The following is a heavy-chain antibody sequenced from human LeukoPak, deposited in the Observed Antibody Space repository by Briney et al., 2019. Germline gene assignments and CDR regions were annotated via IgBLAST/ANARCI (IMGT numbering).Heavy chain of an antibody. V-gene: IGHV4-59*08. Sequence: SETLSLTCTVSGGSISSRYWSWIQQPPGKRLEWIGYVYYSGSTSYNPSLRSRVTITVDTSKNQFSLNLSSVTAADTAVYYCARHNQGFDIWGQGTMVTVSS. J-gene: IGHJ3*02. CDR3: ARHNQGFDI. D-gene: IGHD1-14*01. CDR1: GGSISSRY. CDR2: VYYSGST.